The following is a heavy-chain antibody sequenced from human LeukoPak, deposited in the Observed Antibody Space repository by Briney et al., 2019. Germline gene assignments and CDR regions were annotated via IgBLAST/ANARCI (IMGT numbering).Heavy chain of an antibody. CDR3: ARHSKGWFDP. CDR1: GGSISSSSYY. V-gene: IGHV4-39*01. CDR2: IYYSGGT. Sequence: SETLSLTCTVSGGSISSSSYYWGWIRQPPGKGLEWIGSIYYSGGTYYNPSLKSRVTISVDTSKNQFSLKLSSVTAADTAVYYCARHSKGWFDPWGQGTLVIVSS. J-gene: IGHJ5*02.